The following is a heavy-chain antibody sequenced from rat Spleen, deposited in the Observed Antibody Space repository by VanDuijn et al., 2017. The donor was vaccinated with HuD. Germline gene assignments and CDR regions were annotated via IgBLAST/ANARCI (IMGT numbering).Heavy chain of an antibody. CDR1: GFTFSDYN. J-gene: IGHJ3*01. Sequence: EVQLVESGGGLVQPGRSLKLSCAASGFTFSDYNMAWVRQAPKKGLEWVATISSDGSSTYYRDSVKGRFTISRDNAKSTLYVQMDSLRSEDTATYYCTTENYWFAYWGQGTLVTVSS. CDR3: TTENYWFAY. D-gene: IGHD1-10*01. V-gene: IGHV5-7*01. CDR2: ISSDGSST.